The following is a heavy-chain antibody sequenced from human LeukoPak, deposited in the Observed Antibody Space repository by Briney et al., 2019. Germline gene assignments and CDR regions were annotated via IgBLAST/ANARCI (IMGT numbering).Heavy chain of an antibody. CDR2: VNYAVNT. CDR3: ARHLGPYSASYLDY. D-gene: IGHD1-26*01. V-gene: IGHV4-39*01. CDR1: GASISGSTYY. J-gene: IGHJ4*02. Sequence: SGTLSLTCTVSGASISGSTYYWGWIRQSPGKGLEWIGSVNYAVNTYYNPSLKSRVTISADTSKNQFSLKMNFVTAADTALYYCARHLGPYSASYLDYWGQGRLVTVSS.